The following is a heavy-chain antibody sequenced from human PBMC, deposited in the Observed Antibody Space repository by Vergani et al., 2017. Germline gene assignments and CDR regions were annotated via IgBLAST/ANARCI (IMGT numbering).Heavy chain of an antibody. CDR1: GFTFSSYS. Sequence: EVQLVESGGGLVKPGGSLRLSCAASGFTFSSYSMNWVRQAPGKGLEWVSSISSSSSYIYYADSVKGRFTISRDNAKNSLYLQMNSLRAEDTAVYYCARDRYYDDSSGYLDYWGQGTLVTVSS. J-gene: IGHJ4*02. D-gene: IGHD3-22*01. CDR2: ISSSSSYI. CDR3: ARDRYYDDSSGYLDY. V-gene: IGHV3-21*01.